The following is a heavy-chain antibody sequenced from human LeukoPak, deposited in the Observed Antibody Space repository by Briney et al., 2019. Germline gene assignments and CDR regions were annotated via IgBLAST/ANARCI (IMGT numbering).Heavy chain of an antibody. Sequence: GGSLRLSCAVSGITLSNYGMSWVRQAPGKGLEWVAGISDSGGRTNYADSVKGRFTISRDNAKNSLDLQMNSLRAEDTAVYYCARSSSSAFDYWGQGTLVTVSS. CDR2: ISDSGGRT. V-gene: IGHV3-23*01. J-gene: IGHJ4*02. CDR1: GITLSNYG. D-gene: IGHD6-25*01. CDR3: ARSSSSAFDY.